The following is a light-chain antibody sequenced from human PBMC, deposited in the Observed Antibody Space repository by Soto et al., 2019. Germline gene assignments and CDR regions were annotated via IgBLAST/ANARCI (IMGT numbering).Light chain of an antibody. CDR1: SSDVGGYNY. V-gene: IGLV2-14*03. CDR2: DVS. Sequence: QSALTQPASVSGSPGQWITISCTGTSSDVGGYNYVSWYQQHPGKAPKLMIYDVSNRPSGVSNRFSGSKSGNTASLTISGLQTEDESDYYCSSYTGSSTYVFGTGTRSPS. CDR3: SSYTGSSTYV. J-gene: IGLJ1*01.